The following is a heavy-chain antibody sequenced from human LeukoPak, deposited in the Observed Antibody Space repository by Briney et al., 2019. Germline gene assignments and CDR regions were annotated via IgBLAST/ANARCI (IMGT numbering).Heavy chain of an antibody. J-gene: IGHJ3*02. D-gene: IGHD3-10*01. CDR3: ARGNTMVRADAFDI. V-gene: IGHV4-30-4*01. CDR1: GGSISSGDYY. Sequence: SQTLSLTCTVPGGSISSGDYYWSWIRQPPGKGLGLIGYIYYSGSTYYNPSLKSRVTISVDTSKNQCSLKLSSVTAADTAVYYCARGNTMVRADAFDIWGQGTMVTVSS. CDR2: IYYSGST.